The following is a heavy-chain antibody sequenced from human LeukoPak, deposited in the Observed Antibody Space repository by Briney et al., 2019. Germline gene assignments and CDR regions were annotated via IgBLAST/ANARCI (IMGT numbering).Heavy chain of an antibody. Sequence: SGGSLRLSCAASGFTFTDYAMSWVRQATGTGLEWVSAISGIANAIFYASSVKGRFTISRDNSRDTLSLQMSSLRAEDTAVYYCVRHLATSGSYPLDYWGQGTLVTVSS. CDR1: GFTFTDYA. V-gene: IGHV3-23*01. J-gene: IGHJ4*02. D-gene: IGHD2-15*01. CDR3: VRHLATSGSYPLDY. CDR2: ISGIANAI.